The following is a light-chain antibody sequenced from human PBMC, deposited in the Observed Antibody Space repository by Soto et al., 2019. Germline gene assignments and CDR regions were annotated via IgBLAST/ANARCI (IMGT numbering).Light chain of an antibody. CDR2: DAS. CDR1: QSVSSSY. CDR3: QQCSFSPRT. Sequence: EIVLTQSPGTLSLSPGERATLSCRASQSVSSSYLAWYQQKPGLAPRLLIYDASIRADGIPDRFSGSGSETDFTLTISRLEPEDSAVYYCQQCSFSPRTFGQGTKVDIK. J-gene: IGKJ1*01. V-gene: IGKV3D-20*01.